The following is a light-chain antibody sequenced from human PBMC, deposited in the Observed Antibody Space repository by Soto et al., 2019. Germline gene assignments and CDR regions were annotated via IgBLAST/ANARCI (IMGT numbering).Light chain of an antibody. CDR2: DVY. CDR3: QQYDNYPRT. CDR1: QDISNY. V-gene: IGKV1-33*01. J-gene: IGKJ4*02. Sequence: DIQMTQSPSSLSAYVGDPVTITCQASQDISNYLNWYQQKPGKAPKFLIYDVYNLETGVPSRFSGSGSGTEFTFTISSLQPEDIATYYCQQYDNYPRTFGGGTKVDIK.